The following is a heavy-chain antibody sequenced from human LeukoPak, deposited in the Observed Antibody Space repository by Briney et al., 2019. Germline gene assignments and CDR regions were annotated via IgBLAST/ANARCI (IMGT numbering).Heavy chain of an antibody. CDR3: ARGGSYLSAFDI. D-gene: IGHD1-26*01. J-gene: IGHJ3*02. CDR1: GFTFSSYG. V-gene: IGHV3-21*04. CDR2: ISSSSSYI. Sequence: GGSLRLSCAASGFTFSSYGMNWVRQAPGKGLEWVSSISSSSSYIYYADSVKGRFTISRDNSKNTLYLQMNSLRAEDTAVYYCARGGSYLSAFDIWGQGTMVTVSS.